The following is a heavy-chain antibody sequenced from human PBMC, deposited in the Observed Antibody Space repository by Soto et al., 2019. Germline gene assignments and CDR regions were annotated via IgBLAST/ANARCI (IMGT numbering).Heavy chain of an antibody. CDR1: GFTVSSNY. V-gene: IGHV3-53*04. CDR2: IYSGGST. J-gene: IGHJ6*02. Sequence: HLGGSLGLSCAASGFTVSSNYMSWVRQAPGKGLEWVSVIYSGGSTYYADSVKGRFTISRHNSKNTLYLQMNSLRAEDTAVYYCARDLLVSGYYYYGMDVWGQGTTVTVSS. D-gene: IGHD3-3*01. CDR3: ARDLLVSGYYYYGMDV.